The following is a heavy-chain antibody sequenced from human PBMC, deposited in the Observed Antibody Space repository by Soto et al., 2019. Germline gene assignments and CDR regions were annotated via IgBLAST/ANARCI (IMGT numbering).Heavy chain of an antibody. CDR3: ARITRHYDILTGYNDY. CDR2: IFSNDEK. D-gene: IGHD3-9*01. J-gene: IGHJ4*02. V-gene: IGHV2-26*01. Sequence: VTLKDTDPVLVKPTETLTRTCTVSGFSLSNARMGVSWIRQPPGKALEWLAHIFSNDEKSYSTSLKSRLTISKDTSKSQVVLTMTNMDPVDTATYYCARITRHYDILTGYNDYWGQGTLVTVSS. CDR1: GFSLSNARMG.